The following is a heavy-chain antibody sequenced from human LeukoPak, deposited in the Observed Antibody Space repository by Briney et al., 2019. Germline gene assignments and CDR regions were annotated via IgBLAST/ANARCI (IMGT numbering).Heavy chain of an antibody. J-gene: IGHJ4*02. Sequence: ASVKVSCKVSGYTFTSYDINWVRQATGQGLEWMGWMNPNSGNTGYAQKFQGRVTMTRNTSISTAYMELSNLRSEDTAVYFCAKISRGSSGYPYWGQGTLVTVSS. D-gene: IGHD3-22*01. CDR2: MNPNSGNT. V-gene: IGHV1-8*01. CDR1: GYTFTSYD. CDR3: AKISRGSSGYPY.